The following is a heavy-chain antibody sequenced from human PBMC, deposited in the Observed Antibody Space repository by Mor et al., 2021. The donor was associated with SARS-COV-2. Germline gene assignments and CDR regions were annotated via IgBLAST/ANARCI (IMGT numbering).Heavy chain of an antibody. J-gene: IGHJ4*02. Sequence: GYISYMGSTYYNPSLKSRVTISVDSSKNQFSLKLSSVTAADTAVYYCARGPRGYGVVIKTGFDYWGQGTLVTVSS. CDR2: ISYMGST. D-gene: IGHD3-3*01. CDR3: ARGPRGYGVVIKTGFDY. V-gene: IGHV4-30-2*01.